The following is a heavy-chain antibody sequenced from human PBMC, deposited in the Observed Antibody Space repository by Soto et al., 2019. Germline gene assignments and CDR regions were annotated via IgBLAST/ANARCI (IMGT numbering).Heavy chain of an antibody. Sequence: SETLSLTCAVYGGSFSGYYWSWIRQPPGKGLEWIGEINHSGSTNYNPSLKSRVTISVDTSKNQFSLKLSSVTAADTAVYYCARGRIAARLSPLVDYWGQGTLVTVSS. CDR2: INHSGST. D-gene: IGHD6-6*01. CDR3: ARGRIAARLSPLVDY. J-gene: IGHJ4*02. V-gene: IGHV4-34*01. CDR1: GGSFSGYY.